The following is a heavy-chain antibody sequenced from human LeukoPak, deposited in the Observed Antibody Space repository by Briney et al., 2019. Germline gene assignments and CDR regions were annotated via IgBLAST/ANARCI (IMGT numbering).Heavy chain of an antibody. V-gene: IGHV3-11*04. Sequence: KPSETLSLTCAVYGGSFSGYYWSWIRQPPGKGLEWVAYIMSSSSTIYYADSVKGRFTISRDNAKNSLYLQMNSLRDEDTAVYYCARRRGLFDYWGQGNLDTPSS. J-gene: IGHJ4*02. CDR3: ARRRGLFDY. CDR1: GGSFSGYY. CDR2: IMSSSSTI.